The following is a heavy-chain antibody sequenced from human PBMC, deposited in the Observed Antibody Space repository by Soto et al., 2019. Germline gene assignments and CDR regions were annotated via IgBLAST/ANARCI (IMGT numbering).Heavy chain of an antibody. D-gene: IGHD6-19*01. CDR1: GFSRSTSGLG. CDR2: IYWDDDK. Sequence: QITLKESGPTLVKPTQTLTLTCTFSGFSRSTSGLGVGWLRQPPGTALEWLALIYWDDDKRYSPSLKSRLTITEDTYKKQVVLTMTNMAAVDTATSYCALKAVVSRKQWLVPSEFLDYWGQGTLVTVSS. CDR3: ALKAVVSRKQWLVPSEFLDY. V-gene: IGHV2-5*02. J-gene: IGHJ4*02.